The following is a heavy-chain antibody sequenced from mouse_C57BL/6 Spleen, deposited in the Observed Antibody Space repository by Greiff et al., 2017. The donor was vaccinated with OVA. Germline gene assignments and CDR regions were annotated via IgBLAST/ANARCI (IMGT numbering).Heavy chain of an antibody. CDR2: INYDGSST. V-gene: IGHV5-16*01. D-gene: IGHD4-1*01. Sequence: EVKLVESEGGLVQPGSSMKLSCTASGFTFSDYYMAWVRQVPEKGLEWVANINYDGSSTYYLDSLKSRFIISRDNAKNILYLQMSSLKSEDTATYYCARESELGRYFDVWGTGTTVTVSS. CDR3: ARESELGRYFDV. J-gene: IGHJ1*03. CDR1: GFTFSDYY.